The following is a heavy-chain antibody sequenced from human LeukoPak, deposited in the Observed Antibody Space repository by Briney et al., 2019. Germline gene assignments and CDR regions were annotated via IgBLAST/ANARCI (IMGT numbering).Heavy chain of an antibody. J-gene: IGHJ5*02. D-gene: IGHD1-26*01. Sequence: SETLSLTCTVSGGSISSYYWSWIRQPAGKGLEWIGRIYTSGSTNYNPSLKSRVTMSVDTSKNQFSLKLSSATAADTAVYYCARDISGSYSRRILDPWGQGTLVTVSS. CDR1: GGSISSYY. CDR2: IYTSGST. CDR3: ARDISGSYSRRILDP. V-gene: IGHV4-4*07.